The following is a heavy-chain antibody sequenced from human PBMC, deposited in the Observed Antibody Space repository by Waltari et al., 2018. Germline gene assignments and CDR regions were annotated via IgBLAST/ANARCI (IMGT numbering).Heavy chain of an antibody. J-gene: IGHJ4*02. CDR3: ARDGARGYSGYDFSY. D-gene: IGHD5-12*01. CDR2: IYYSGST. CDR1: GGSVRRGSYY. V-gene: IGHV4-61*01. Sequence: QVQLQESGPGLVKPSETLSLTCTVSGGSVRRGSYYWSWIRQPPGKGLEWIGYIYYSGSTNYNPSLKSRVTISVDTSKNQFSLKLSSVTAADTAVYYCARDGARGYSGYDFSYWGQGTLVTVSS.